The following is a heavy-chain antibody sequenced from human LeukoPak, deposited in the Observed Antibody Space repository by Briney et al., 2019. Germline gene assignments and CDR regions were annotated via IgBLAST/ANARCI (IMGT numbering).Heavy chain of an antibody. D-gene: IGHD6-6*01. CDR2: ISGSGGST. V-gene: IGHV3-23*01. CDR3: AREYSSSSGRSFDY. CDR1: GFTFSSYA. J-gene: IGHJ4*02. Sequence: GGSLRLSCAASGFTFSSYAMSWVRQAPGKGLEWISAISGSGGSTYYADSVKGRFTISRDNAKNSLYLQMNSLRAEDTAVYYCAREYSSSSGRSFDYWGQGTLVTVSS.